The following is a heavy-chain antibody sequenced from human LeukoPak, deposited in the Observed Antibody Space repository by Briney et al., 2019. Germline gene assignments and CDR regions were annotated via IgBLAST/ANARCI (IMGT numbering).Heavy chain of an antibody. CDR3: AKMYGSSPYYFDY. CDR1: GGSISSYY. J-gene: IGHJ4*02. V-gene: IGHV4-59*01. CDR2: IYYSGST. D-gene: IGHD6-6*01. Sequence: SETLSLTCTVSGGSISSYYWSWIRQPPGKGLEYIGYIYYSGSTNYNPSLQSRVTISVDTSKNQFSLKLSSVTTADTAVYYCAKMYGSSPYYFDYWGQGTLVTVSS.